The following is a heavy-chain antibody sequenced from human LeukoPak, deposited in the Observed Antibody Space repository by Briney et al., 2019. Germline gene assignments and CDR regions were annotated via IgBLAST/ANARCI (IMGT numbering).Heavy chain of an antibody. CDR3: ARGSSGWYRLFDY. D-gene: IGHD6-19*01. J-gene: IGHJ4*02. Sequence: PSQTLSLTCTVSGGSISSGGYYWSWIRQPPGKGLEWIGYIYYSGSTNYNPSLKSRVTISVDTSKNQFSLKLSSVTAADTAVYYCARGSSGWYRLFDYWGQGTLVTVSS. V-gene: IGHV4-61*08. CDR2: IYYSGST. CDR1: GGSISSGGYY.